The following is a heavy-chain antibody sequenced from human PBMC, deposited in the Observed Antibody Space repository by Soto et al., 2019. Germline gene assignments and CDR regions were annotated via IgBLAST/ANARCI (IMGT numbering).Heavy chain of an antibody. J-gene: IGHJ5*02. CDR1: GGTFSSYA. V-gene: IGHV1-69*13. CDR3: ARDLPRTINTTMNWFDP. CDR2: IIPIFGTA. Sequence: SVKVSCKASGGTFSSYAISWVRQAPGQGLEWIGGIIPIFGTANYAQKFQGRVTITADESTSTAYMELSSLRSEDTAVYYCARDLPRTINTTMNWFDPWGQGTLVTVS.